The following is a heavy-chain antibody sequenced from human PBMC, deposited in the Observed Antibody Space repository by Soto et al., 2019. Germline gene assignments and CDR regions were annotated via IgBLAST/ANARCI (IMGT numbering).Heavy chain of an antibody. Sequence: ASVKVSCKASGYTFTSYGISWVRQAPGQGLEWMGWISAYNGNTNYAQKLQGRVTVTTDTSTSTAYMELRSLRSDDTAVYYCARDKRIVGATALSYWGQGTMVTVSS. D-gene: IGHD1-26*01. CDR3: ARDKRIVGATALSY. V-gene: IGHV1-18*01. CDR2: ISAYNGNT. CDR1: GYTFTSYG. J-gene: IGHJ4*02.